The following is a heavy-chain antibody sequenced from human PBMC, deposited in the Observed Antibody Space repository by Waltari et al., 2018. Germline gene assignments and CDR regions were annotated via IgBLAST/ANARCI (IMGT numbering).Heavy chain of an antibody. CDR1: GFTLSTYA. J-gene: IGHJ4*02. V-gene: IGHV3-30*18. Sequence: QVQLVESGGGLVQPGRSLGLSCAASGFTLSTYAMHWVRQGPGKGLEWVAVIASDGSNKYYADSVKGRFTISRDNPYSTLYLQMNSLRADDTAVYYCAKIDSYSTAYGYWGQGTLVTVSS. D-gene: IGHD2-2*01. CDR3: AKIDSYSTAYGY. CDR2: IASDGSNK.